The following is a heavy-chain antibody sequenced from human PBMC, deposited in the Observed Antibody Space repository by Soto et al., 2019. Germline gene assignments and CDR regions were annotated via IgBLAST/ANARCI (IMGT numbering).Heavy chain of an antibody. V-gene: IGHV4-59*01. CDR1: GGSISSYY. CDR3: ARRYGGNFDY. CDR2: IYYSGRT. Sequence: QVQLQESGPGLVKPSETLSLTCTVSGGSISSYYWSWIRQPPGKGLEWIGYIYYSGRTNYNPSLKSRVTLSVDTSKNQFSLKLSSVTAADTAVYYCARRYGGNFDYWGQGTLVTVSS. J-gene: IGHJ4*02. D-gene: IGHD3-16*01.